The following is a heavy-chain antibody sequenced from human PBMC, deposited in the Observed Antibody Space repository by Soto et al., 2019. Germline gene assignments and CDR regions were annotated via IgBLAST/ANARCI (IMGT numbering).Heavy chain of an antibody. CDR3: ARDGRPRMDV. CDR2: IWYDGSNK. CDR1: GFTFSSYG. Sequence: QVQLVESGGGVVQPGRSLRLSCAASGFTFSSYGMHWVRQAPGKGLEWVAVIWYDGSNKYYADSVKGRFTISSDNSKKTLSLQMHSLGAEDRAAYYCARDGRPRMDVWGQGTTVTVSS. V-gene: IGHV3-33*01. J-gene: IGHJ6*02.